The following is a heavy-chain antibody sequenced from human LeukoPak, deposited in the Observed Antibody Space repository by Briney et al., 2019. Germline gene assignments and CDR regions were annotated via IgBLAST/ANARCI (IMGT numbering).Heavy chain of an antibody. D-gene: IGHD1-7*01. CDR3: ARDANYYFDY. J-gene: IGHJ4*02. CDR2: IYSGGST. CDR1: GFTVSSNY. V-gene: IGHV3-66*01. Sequence: PGGSLRLSCAASGFTVSSNYMSWVRQAPGKGLEWVSVIYSGGSTYYADSVKGRFTISRDNSKNTLYLQMNSLRAEDTAVYCCARDANYYFDYWGQGTLVTVSA.